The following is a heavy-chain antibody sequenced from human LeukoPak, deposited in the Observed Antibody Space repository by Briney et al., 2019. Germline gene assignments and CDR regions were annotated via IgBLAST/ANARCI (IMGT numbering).Heavy chain of an antibody. CDR3: TTVGKQWLNYYYMDV. CDR2: IKSKTDGGTT. Sequence: GGSLRLSCAASGFTFSNAWMSWVRQAPGKGLEWVGRIKSKTDGGTTDYAAPVKGRFTIPRDDSKNTLYLQMNSLKTEDTAVYYCTTVGKQWLNYYYMDVWGKGTTVTVSS. V-gene: IGHV3-15*01. CDR1: GFTFSNAW. D-gene: IGHD3-22*01. J-gene: IGHJ6*03.